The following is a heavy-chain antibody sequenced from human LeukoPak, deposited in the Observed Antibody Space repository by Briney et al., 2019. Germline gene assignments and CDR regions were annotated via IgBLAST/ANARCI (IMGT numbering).Heavy chain of an antibody. J-gene: IGHJ4*02. CDR1: GFTFSSYA. Sequence: GGSLRLSCAASGFTFSSYAMSWVRQAPEKVLEWVSTISGSGGGTYYADSVKGRFTISRDDSKNTLYLQMNSLRAEDTAVYYCVKDLGRYRNNCFDYWGQGTLVTVSS. CDR3: VKDLGRYRNNCFDY. CDR2: ISGSGGGT. V-gene: IGHV3-23*01. D-gene: IGHD1-26*01.